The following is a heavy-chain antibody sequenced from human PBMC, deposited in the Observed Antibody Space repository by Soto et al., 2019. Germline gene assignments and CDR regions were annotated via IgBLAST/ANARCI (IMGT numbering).Heavy chain of an antibody. CDR2: ISSSGSTI. Sequence: PGGSLRLSCAASGFTFSSYEMTWVRQAPGKGLEWVSYISSSGSTIYYADSVKGRFTISRDNAKNSLYLQMNSLRAEDTAVYYCARDYRWELPDYWGQGTLVTVSS. V-gene: IGHV3-48*03. D-gene: IGHD1-26*01. J-gene: IGHJ4*02. CDR1: GFTFSSYE. CDR3: ARDYRWELPDY.